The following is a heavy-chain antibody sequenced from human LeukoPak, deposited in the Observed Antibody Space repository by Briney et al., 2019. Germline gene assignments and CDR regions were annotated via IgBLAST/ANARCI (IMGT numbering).Heavy chain of an antibody. D-gene: IGHD4-11*01. CDR2: IYYSGST. Sequence: SQTLSLTCTVSGGSISSGDYYWSWIRQPPGKGLEWIGYIYYSGSTYYNPSLKSRVTISVDTSKNQFSLKLSSVTAADTAVYYCARTVTGYYYYYMDVWGKGTTVTVSS. V-gene: IGHV4-30-4*08. J-gene: IGHJ6*03. CDR1: GGSISSGDYY. CDR3: ARTVTGYYYYYMDV.